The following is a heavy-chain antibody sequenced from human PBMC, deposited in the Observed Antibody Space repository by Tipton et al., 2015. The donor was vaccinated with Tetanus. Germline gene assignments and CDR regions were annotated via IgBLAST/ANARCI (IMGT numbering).Heavy chain of an antibody. CDR3: AKKGRWGVLDS. CDR1: GYSFTAYY. CDR2: INPNSGGT. Sequence: QSGAEVKEPGASVKLSCKTSGYSFTAYYLNWVRQAPGQGLEWMGWINPNSGGTKYAQRFQGRVTMTWDTSISTVYMELSSLRSGDTAVYYCAKKGRWGVLDSWGQGTLVTVSS. V-gene: IGHV1-2*02. D-gene: IGHD4-23*01. J-gene: IGHJ4*02.